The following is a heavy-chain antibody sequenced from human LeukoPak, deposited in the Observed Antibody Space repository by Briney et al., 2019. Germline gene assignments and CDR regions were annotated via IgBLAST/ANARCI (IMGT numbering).Heavy chain of an antibody. CDR1: GYTLTDSY. D-gene: IGHD1/OR15-1a*01. V-gene: IGHV1-2*02. CDR3: AREEQYRNYFDH. CDR2: INPNSGDT. J-gene: IGHJ4*02. Sequence: ASVKVSCKASGYTLTDSYMHWVRQAPGPGLEWLAWINPNSGDTNYAQKFQGRVTVTSDTSISTAYMELSGLTSDDTAVYFCAREEQYRNYFDHWGQGTLVTVSS.